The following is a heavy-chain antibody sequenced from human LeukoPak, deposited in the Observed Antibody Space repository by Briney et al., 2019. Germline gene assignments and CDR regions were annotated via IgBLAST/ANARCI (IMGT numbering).Heavy chain of an antibody. J-gene: IGHJ4*02. CDR3: ARGPNYYDTGAKLGGLLDY. D-gene: IGHD3-22*01. CDR2: IHHSGST. CDR1: GFTFSGSG. V-gene: IGHV4-34*01. Sequence: GSLRLSCAASGFTFSGSGMHWVRQAPGKGLEWIGEIHHSGSTKYNPSLKSRVTISVDSSKNQFSLKVNSVTAADTAVYYCARGPNYYDTGAKLGGLLDYWGQGTLVSVSS.